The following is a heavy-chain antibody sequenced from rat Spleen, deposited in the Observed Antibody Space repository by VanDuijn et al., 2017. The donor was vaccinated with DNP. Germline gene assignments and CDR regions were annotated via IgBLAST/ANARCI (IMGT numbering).Heavy chain of an antibody. CDR1: GFTFSRFP. CDR2: ISSGGGTT. CDR3: AGSGY. Sequence: EVQLVESGGGLVQPGRSLKLSCAASGFTFSRFPMAWVRQAPKKGLEWVASISSGGGTTYYPDSVKGRFTVSRDNARGILYLQMNSLRSEDTATYYCAGSGYWGQGVMVTVSS. J-gene: IGHJ2*01. V-gene: IGHV5-25*01.